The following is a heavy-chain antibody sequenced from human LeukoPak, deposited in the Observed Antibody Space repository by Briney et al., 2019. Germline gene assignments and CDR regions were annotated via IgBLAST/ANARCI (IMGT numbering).Heavy chain of an antibody. Sequence: SETLSLTCTVSGGSISSYYWSWIRQPPGKGLEWIGYIYYSGSTNYNPSLKSRVTISVDTSKDQFSLKLSSVTAADTAVYYCARGGDGGNGWFDPWGQGTLVTVSS. CDR2: IYYSGST. D-gene: IGHD4-23*01. CDR1: GGSISSYY. V-gene: IGHV4-59*01. CDR3: ARGGDGGNGWFDP. J-gene: IGHJ5*02.